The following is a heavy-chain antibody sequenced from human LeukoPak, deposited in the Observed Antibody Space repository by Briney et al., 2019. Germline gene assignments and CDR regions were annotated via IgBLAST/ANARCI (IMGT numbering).Heavy chain of an antibody. CDR3: ARDSSYASAMDV. CDR2: INEDGSTT. V-gene: IGHV3-74*01. Sequence: PGGSLRLSCAASGFTFSSNWMHWVRQAPGKGLVWVSRINEDGSTTNYADSVKGRSTIFRDNAKNTLYLQMNSLRAEDTAVYYCARDSSYASAMDVWGQGTTVTVSS. CDR1: GFTFSSNW. D-gene: IGHD2-2*01. J-gene: IGHJ6*02.